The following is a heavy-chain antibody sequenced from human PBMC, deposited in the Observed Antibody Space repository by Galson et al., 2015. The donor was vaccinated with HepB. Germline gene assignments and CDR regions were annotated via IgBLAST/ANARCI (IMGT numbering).Heavy chain of an antibody. CDR2: VYYGGTT. V-gene: IGHV3-53*01. J-gene: IGHJ4*02. CDR1: GFTVSNSA. CDR3: ERVGGLFYDFWTGSGHFDS. Sequence: SLRLSCAVSGFTVSNSAMAWVRQTPGKGLEWVSVVYYGGTTHYEDSVEGRFTMSRDNSKNTLYLQMTSLTAEDTAMYYCERVGGLFYDFWTGSGHFDSWGQGTLVTVSS. D-gene: IGHD3-3*01.